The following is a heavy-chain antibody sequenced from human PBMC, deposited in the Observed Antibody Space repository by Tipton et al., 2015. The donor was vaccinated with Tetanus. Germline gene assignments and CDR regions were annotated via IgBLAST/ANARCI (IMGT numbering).Heavy chain of an antibody. CDR2: IYYSADT. Sequence: TLSLTCSVSGGSISGSGYFWHWIRQYPGQGPEWIGYIYYSADTFYNPSLESRVTISVDTSKNQFYLRLRSVTAADTAVYYCARDQGGGRVVRLNWFDPWGQGNLVAAYS. D-gene: IGHD6-6*01. CDR3: ARDQGGGRVVRLNWFDP. V-gene: IGHV4-31*03. CDR1: GGSISGSGYF. J-gene: IGHJ5*02.